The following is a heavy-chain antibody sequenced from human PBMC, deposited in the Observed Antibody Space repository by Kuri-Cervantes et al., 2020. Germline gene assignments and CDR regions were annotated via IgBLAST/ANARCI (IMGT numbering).Heavy chain of an antibody. CDR1: GFTFSSYD. CDR3: AKDNSSSWYVVYYGMDV. V-gene: IGHV3-9*01. D-gene: IGHD6-13*01. CDR2: ISWNSGSI. J-gene: IGHJ6*02. Sequence: SLKISCAASGFTFSSYDMHWVRQAPGKGLEWVSGISWNSGSIGYADSVKGRFTISRDNAKNSLYLQMNSLRAEDTALYYCAKDNSSSWYVVYYGMDVWGQGTTVTVSS.